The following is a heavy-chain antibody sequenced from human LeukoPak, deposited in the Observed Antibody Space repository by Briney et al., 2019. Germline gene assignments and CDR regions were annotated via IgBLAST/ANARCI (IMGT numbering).Heavy chain of an antibody. J-gene: IGHJ4*02. Sequence: SETLSLTCTVSGGSISSSSYYWGWIRQPPGKGLEWIGSIYYSGSTYYNPSLKSRVTISVDTSKNQFSLKLSSVTAADTAVYYCARLTPQDRITIFGVVIPYFDYWGQGTLVTVSS. V-gene: IGHV4-39*01. CDR2: IYYSGST. CDR1: GGSISSSSYY. D-gene: IGHD3-3*01. CDR3: ARLTPQDRITIFGVVIPYFDY.